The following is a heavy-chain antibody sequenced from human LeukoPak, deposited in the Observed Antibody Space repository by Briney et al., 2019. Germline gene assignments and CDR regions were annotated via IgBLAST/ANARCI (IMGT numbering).Heavy chain of an antibody. D-gene: IGHD2-2*01. CDR2: ISGYNGYT. Sequence: GASVKVPCKTSGYTFSNYGLTWVRQAPGQGLEWVGWISGYNGYTNYAQKVQGRVTMTSDTSTSTAYMELRSLTSDDTAVYYCARDRCSSSSCYFDYWGQGTLVTVSS. V-gene: IGHV1-18*01. CDR3: ARDRCSSSSCYFDY. J-gene: IGHJ4*02. CDR1: GYTFSNYG.